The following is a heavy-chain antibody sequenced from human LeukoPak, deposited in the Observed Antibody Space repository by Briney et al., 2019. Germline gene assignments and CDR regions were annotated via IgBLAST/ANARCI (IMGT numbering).Heavy chain of an antibody. V-gene: IGHV3-23*01. J-gene: IGHJ4*02. CDR3: AKDIYDYIWGSYPIDY. CDR1: GFTFSNYA. D-gene: IGHD3-16*02. Sequence: GGSLRLSCSASGFTFSNYAMSWVRQAPGKGLEWVSAISGSGGSTYYADSVKGRFTISRDNSKNTLYLQMNSLRAEDTAVYYCAKDIYDYIWGSYPIDYWGQGTLVTVSS. CDR2: ISGSGGST.